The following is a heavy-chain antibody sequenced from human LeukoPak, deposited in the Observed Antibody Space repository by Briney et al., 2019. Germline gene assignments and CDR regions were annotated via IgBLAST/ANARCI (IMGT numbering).Heavy chain of an antibody. J-gene: IGHJ4*02. V-gene: IGHV4-4*07. D-gene: IGHD5-12*01. CDR1: GGSISSYY. Sequence: SETLSLTCTVSGGSISSYYWIWIRQPAGRGLEWIGRIYTSGSTNYNPSLKSRVTMSVDTSKNQFSLKLSSVTAADTAVYYCAREGEYSGYVHPPFDYWGQGTLVTVSS. CDR3: AREGEYSGYVHPPFDY. CDR2: IYTSGST.